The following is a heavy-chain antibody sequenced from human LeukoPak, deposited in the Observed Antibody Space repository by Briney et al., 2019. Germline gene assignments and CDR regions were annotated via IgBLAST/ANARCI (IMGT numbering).Heavy chain of an antibody. CDR1: GGSISSSSYY. J-gene: IGHJ4*02. CDR3: ARDRVTGTRRTDY. Sequence: PSETLSLTCTVSGGSISSSSYYWGWIRQPPGKGLEWIGTISYSGRTYYNPSLESRVTISVDTSKNQFSLKLSSVTAADTAVYYCARDRVTGTRRTDYWGQGTLVTVSS. D-gene: IGHD1-20*01. CDR2: ISYSGRT. V-gene: IGHV4-39*07.